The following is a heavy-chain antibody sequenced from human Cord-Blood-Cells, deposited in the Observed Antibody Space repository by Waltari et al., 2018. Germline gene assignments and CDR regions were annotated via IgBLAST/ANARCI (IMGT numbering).Heavy chain of an antibody. D-gene: IGHD7-27*01. CDR3: ARPTTGDDFKFDY. Sequence: QLQLQESGPGLVKPSETLSLTCTVSAGSISSSSYSWGCIRQPPGKGLEWIGSIYYSGSTYYNPSLKSRVTISVDTSKNQFSLKLSSVTAADTAVYYCARPTTGDDFKFDYWGQGTLVTVSS. J-gene: IGHJ4*02. CDR1: AGSISSSSYS. CDR2: IYYSGST. V-gene: IGHV4-39*01.